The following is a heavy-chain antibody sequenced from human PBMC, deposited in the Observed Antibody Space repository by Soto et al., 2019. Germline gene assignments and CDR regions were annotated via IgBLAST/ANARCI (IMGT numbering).Heavy chain of an antibody. Sequence: QVQLQESGPGLVKPSETLSLTCTVSGGSVSSGSYYWSWLRQPPGKGLEWIGYIYSRGSTNYNPSLKSRVTISLDTSKNQFSLKLSSVTAADTAVYYCARGLDYVGFDYWGQGTLVAVSS. CDR1: GGSVSSGSYY. V-gene: IGHV4-61*01. CDR2: IYSRGST. D-gene: IGHD4-17*01. CDR3: ARGLDYVGFDY. J-gene: IGHJ4*02.